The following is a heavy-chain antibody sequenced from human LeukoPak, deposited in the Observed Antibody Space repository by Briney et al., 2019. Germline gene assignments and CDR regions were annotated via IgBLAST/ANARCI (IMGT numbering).Heavy chain of an antibody. CDR2: MKGDGSEK. J-gene: IGHJ3*01. CDR1: GFTFSSYG. V-gene: IGHV3-7*01. Sequence: TGGSLRLSCAASGFTFSSYGMHWVRQAPGKGLEWVANMKGDGSEKHYVDSAKGRFTISRDNAKSSLYLQMNSLRAEDSAVYYCARPAYTAAYDLWGQGTMVTVSS. CDR3: ARPAYTAAYDL. D-gene: IGHD3-16*01.